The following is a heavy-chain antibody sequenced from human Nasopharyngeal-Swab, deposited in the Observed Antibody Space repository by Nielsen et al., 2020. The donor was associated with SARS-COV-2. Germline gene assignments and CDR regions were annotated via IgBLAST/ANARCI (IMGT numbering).Heavy chain of an antibody. V-gene: IGHV3-23*01. D-gene: IGHD6-19*01. CDR1: GFTFSSYA. CDR3: AKDDRRSQWLVDYYYGMDV. Sequence: GESLKISCAASGFTFSSYAMSWVRQAPGKGLEWVSAISGSGGSTYYADSVKGRFTISRDNSKNTLYLLMNSLRAEDTAVYYCAKDDRRSQWLVDYYYGMDVWGQGTTVTVSS. J-gene: IGHJ6*02. CDR2: ISGSGGST.